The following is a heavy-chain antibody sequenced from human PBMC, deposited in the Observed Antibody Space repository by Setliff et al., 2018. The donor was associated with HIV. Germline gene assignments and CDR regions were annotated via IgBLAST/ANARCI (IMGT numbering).Heavy chain of an antibody. CDR2: MNPNSGNT. Sequence: ALVKVSCKASGYTFTSNDINWVRQATGQGLEWMGWMNPNSGNTGYAQKFQGRVTMTRETSISTAYMELSSLRSDDTAVYYCARGAWYSSGWYSSRYMDVWGKGNPGHRLL. D-gene: IGHD6-19*01. CDR3: ARGAWYSSGWYSSRYMDV. J-gene: IGHJ6*03. CDR1: GYTFTSND. V-gene: IGHV1-8*01.